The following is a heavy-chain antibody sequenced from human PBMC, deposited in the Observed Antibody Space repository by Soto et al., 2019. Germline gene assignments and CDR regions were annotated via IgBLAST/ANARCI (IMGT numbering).Heavy chain of an antibody. V-gene: IGHV1-18*01. J-gene: IGHJ5*02. D-gene: IGHD6-6*01. CDR3: AMYSSSQGNWFDP. CDR2: IDAYNGNT. CDR1: GYTFTTFG. Sequence: ASVKVSCKASGYTFTTFGISLVRQAPGQGLEWMGWIDAYNGNTNYAQKLQGRVTMTTDTSTSTAYMELRSLRSDDTAVYYCAMYSSSQGNWFDPWGQGTLVTVSS.